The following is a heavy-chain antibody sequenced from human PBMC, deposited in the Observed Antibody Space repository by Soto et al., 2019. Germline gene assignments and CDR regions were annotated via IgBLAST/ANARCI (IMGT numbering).Heavy chain of an antibody. V-gene: IGHV4-39*01. Sequence: QLQLQESGPGLVKPSETLSLTCTVSGVSTYSNNYYWGWIRQSPGKGLEWIGTVYYIGSTYYNPSLKNRVTISKDTSKNQFSLRLTSVTAADTAVDYCARGVYIGGTYEVNYYFDYWGQGTLVTVSS. D-gene: IGHD3-16*01. CDR2: VYYIGST. CDR1: GVSTYSNNYY. J-gene: IGHJ4*02. CDR3: ARGVYIGGTYEVNYYFDY.